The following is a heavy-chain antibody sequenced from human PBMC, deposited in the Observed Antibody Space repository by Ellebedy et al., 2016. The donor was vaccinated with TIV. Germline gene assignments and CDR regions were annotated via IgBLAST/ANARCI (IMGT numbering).Heavy chain of an antibody. V-gene: IGHV5-10-1*04. J-gene: IGHJ5*02. CDR3: ARACSSGWYHNWLDP. D-gene: IGHD6-19*01. CDR2: IDHSDSYT. Sequence: GESLKISCKGSGYSFTSYWNSWVRQMPGKGLEWMGRIDHSDSYTNYSPSFQGQVTISADKSISTAYLQWSSLQASDTAIYYCARACSSGWYHNWLDPWGQGTLVTVSS. CDR1: GYSFTSYW.